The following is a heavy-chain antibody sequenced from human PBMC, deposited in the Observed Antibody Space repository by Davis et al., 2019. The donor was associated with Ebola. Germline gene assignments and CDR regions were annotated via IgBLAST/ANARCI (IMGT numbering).Heavy chain of an antibody. V-gene: IGHV2-26*01. D-gene: IGHD6-13*01. CDR1: GFSLSNARMG. Sequence: SGPTLVKPTETLTLTCTVSGFSLSNARMGVSWIRQPPGKALEWLAHIFSNDEKSYSTSLKSRLTISKDTSKSQVVLTMTNMDPVDTATYYCARIRRAQKQQLVPDYYGMDVWGQGTTVTVSS. CDR2: IFSNDEK. CDR3: ARIRRAQKQQLVPDYYGMDV. J-gene: IGHJ6*02.